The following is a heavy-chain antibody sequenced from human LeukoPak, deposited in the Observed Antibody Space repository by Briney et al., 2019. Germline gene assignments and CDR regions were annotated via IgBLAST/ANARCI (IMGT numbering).Heavy chain of an antibody. CDR1: RFTFSSYS. Sequence: GGSLRLSCAASRFTFSSYSMNWVRQAPGKGLEWVSAISGSGGSAGSTYYADSVKGRFTISRDNSKNTLYLQMNSLRAEDTAVYYCAKDQKNYYDNTGLDYWGQGTLVTVSS. J-gene: IGHJ4*02. CDR3: AKDQKNYYDNTGLDY. V-gene: IGHV3-23*01. D-gene: IGHD3-22*01. CDR2: ISGSGGSAGST.